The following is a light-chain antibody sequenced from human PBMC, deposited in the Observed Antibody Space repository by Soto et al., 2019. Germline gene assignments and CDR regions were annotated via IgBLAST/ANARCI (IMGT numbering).Light chain of an antibody. J-gene: IGLJ1*01. CDR2: EVS. Sequence: QSALTQPASVSGSPGQSITISCTGTSNDVGVYNYVYWYQHHSGKAPKLIIYEVSNRPSGVSDRFSGSKSGKTASLTISGLQAEDEADYYCISYTSTSTPYVCGSGTKVTVL. CDR1: SNDVGVYNY. V-gene: IGLV2-14*01. CDR3: ISYTSTSTPYV.